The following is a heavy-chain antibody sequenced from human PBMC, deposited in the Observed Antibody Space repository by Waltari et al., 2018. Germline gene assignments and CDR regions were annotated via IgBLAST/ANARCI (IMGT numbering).Heavy chain of an antibody. CDR1: GGSFSGYY. Sequence: QVQLQQWGAGLLKPSETLSLTCAVYGGSFSGYYWSWIRQPPGKGLEWIGELNHSGSTNYNPSLSSGVTISVDTSKNQVSLKLSSVTAADTAVYYWARWGVGLNFWSVSGMDVWGQGTTVTVSS. CDR2: LNHSGST. V-gene: IGHV4-34*01. D-gene: IGHD3-3*01. J-gene: IGHJ6*02. CDR3: ARWGVGLNFWSVSGMDV.